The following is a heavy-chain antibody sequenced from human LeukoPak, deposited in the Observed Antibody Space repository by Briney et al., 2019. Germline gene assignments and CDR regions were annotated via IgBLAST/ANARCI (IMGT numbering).Heavy chain of an antibody. CDR3: ARDRDTALDY. D-gene: IGHD5-18*01. V-gene: IGHV1-2*02. Sequence: GASVKVSCKASXXXXXXXXXXWXRQXPXXXXXXMGWINPNSGGTNYAQKFQGRVTMTRDTSISTAYMELSRLRSDDTAVYYCARDRDTALDYWGQGTLVTVSS. CDR1: XXXXXXXX. CDR2: INPNSGGT. J-gene: IGHJ4*02.